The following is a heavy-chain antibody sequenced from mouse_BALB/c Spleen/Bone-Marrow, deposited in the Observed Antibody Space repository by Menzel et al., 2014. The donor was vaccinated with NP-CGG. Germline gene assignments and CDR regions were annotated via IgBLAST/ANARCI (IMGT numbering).Heavy chain of an antibody. CDR1: GFSLXSDG. V-gene: IGHV2-2*02. D-gene: IGHD2-2*01. J-gene: IGHJ4*01. CDR2: MWSGGST. CDR3: ARNGYYYSMDY. Sequence: QVQLQQSGPGLVQPSQSLSITCTVSGFSLXSDGVHWVRQSPRKGLEWLGVMWSGGSTDYNAAFISRLSISKDNSRSQVFFKMSSLQTNDTGIYYCARNGYYYSMDYWGQGTSVTVSS.